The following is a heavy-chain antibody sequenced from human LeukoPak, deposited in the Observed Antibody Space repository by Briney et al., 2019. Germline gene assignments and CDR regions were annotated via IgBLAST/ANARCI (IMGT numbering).Heavy chain of an antibody. CDR3: ARAVAGIDF. V-gene: IGHV3-74*01. D-gene: IGHD6-19*01. Sequence: GGSLRLSCAASGFTFSNYWMHWVRQAPGKGLVWVLRIYTDGSSTSYADSVEGRFTISRDNAKNTLYLQMSSLRAEDTAVYYCARAVAGIDFWGQGTLVTVSS. J-gene: IGHJ4*02. CDR1: GFTFSNYW. CDR2: IYTDGSST.